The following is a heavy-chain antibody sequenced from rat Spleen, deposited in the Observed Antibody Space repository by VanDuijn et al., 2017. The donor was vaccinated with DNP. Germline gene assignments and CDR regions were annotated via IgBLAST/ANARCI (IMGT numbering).Heavy chain of an antibody. J-gene: IGHJ4*01. CDR3: ARHGEVPSRYAMDA. Sequence: EVQLVESGGDLVQPGRSLKLFCAASGFTFSDYYMAWVRQAPTKGLEWVASISTGGGNTYYRDSVKGRFTISRDNAKSTLYLQMDSLRSEETATYYCARHGEVPSRYAMDAWGQGTSVTVSS. D-gene: IGHD1-5*01. V-gene: IGHV5S11*01. CDR1: GFTFSDYY. CDR2: ISTGGGNT.